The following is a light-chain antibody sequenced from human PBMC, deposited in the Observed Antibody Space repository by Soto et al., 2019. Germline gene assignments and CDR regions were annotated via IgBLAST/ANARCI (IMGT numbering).Light chain of an antibody. Sequence: ETLLTQSPGTLSLSPGERATLSCRASQSVGGSSLAWYQQRPGQAPRLLIYDTSNRATGIPDRFSGSGSGTDFTLTISRLEPEDVAVYYCQQYDNSVWTFGQGTKVDIK. CDR2: DTS. CDR3: QQYDNSVWT. V-gene: IGKV3-20*01. CDR1: QSVGGSS. J-gene: IGKJ1*01.